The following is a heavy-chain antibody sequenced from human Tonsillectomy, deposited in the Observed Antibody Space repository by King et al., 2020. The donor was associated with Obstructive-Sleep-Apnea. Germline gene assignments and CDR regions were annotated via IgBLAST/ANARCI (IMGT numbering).Heavy chain of an antibody. D-gene: IGHD2-2*01. J-gene: IGHJ6*02. CDR3: VRDTGANCSSTSCYSAPYYYFGMDV. Sequence: VQLQESGPGLVKPSQTLSLTCTVSGGSISSGGYYWSWIRQHPGRGLEWMGYIYYNGTTYHNPSLKGRVTMSVDTSKNHFSLKVRSVTAADTTVYYCVRDTGANCSSTSCYSAPYYYFGMDVWGQGTTVTVSS. V-gene: IGHV4-31*03. CDR1: GGSISSGGYY. CDR2: IYYNGTT.